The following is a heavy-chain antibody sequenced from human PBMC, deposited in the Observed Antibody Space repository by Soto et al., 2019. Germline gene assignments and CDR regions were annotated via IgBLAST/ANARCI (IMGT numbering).Heavy chain of an antibody. D-gene: IGHD3-22*01. V-gene: IGHV1-46*01. CDR2: INPSGGST. Sequence: ASVKVSCKASGYTFTSYYMHWVRQAPGQGLEWMGIINPSGGSTSYAQKFQGRVTMTRDTSTSTVYMELSSLRSEDTAVCYCARDSRDYYDSSGYVYWGQGTLVTVSS. J-gene: IGHJ4*02. CDR1: GYTFTSYY. CDR3: ARDSRDYYDSSGYVY.